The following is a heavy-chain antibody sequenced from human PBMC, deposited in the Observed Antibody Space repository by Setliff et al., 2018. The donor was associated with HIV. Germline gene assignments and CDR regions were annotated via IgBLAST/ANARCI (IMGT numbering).Heavy chain of an antibody. D-gene: IGHD3-22*01. CDR1: GGTFSSYA. CDR3: ARDYYDSSGYIFFPGLPDY. V-gene: IGHV1-2*04. CDR2: IIPNSGGT. J-gene: IGHJ4*02. Sequence: ASVKVSCKASGGTFSSYAISWVRQAPGQGLEWMGGIIPNSGGTNYAQKFQGWVTMTRDTSISTAYMELRRLRSDDTAVYYCARDYYDSSGYIFFPGLPDYWGQGTLVTVSS.